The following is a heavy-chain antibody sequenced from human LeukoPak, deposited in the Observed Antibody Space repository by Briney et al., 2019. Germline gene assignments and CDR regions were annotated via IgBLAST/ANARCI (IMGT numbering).Heavy chain of an antibody. CDR3: AKGGRRYSSGWYVDH. CDR2: IIPMFGIA. V-gene: IGHV1-69*02. J-gene: IGHJ4*02. Sequence: GSSVKVSCKASGGTFSSYTISWVRQAPGQGLEWMGRIIPMFGIANYAQKFQGRVTITADKSTSTAHMDLSSLRSEDTALYYCAKGGRRYSSGWYVDHWGQGTLVTVSS. D-gene: IGHD6-19*01. CDR1: GGTFSSYT.